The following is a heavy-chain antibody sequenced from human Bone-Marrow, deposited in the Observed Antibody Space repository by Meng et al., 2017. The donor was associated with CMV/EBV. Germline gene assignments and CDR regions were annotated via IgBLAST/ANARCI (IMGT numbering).Heavy chain of an antibody. CDR2: ISYDGSNK. Sequence: GESLKISCAASGFTFSSYAMHWVRQAPGKGLEWVAVISYDGSNKYYADSVKGRFTISRDNSKNTLYLQMNSLRAEDTAVYYCARGWRLRVDYWGQGRLVTVSS. D-gene: IGHD4-17*01. J-gene: IGHJ4*02. CDR3: ARGWRLRVDY. CDR1: GFTFSSYA. V-gene: IGHV3-30-3*01.